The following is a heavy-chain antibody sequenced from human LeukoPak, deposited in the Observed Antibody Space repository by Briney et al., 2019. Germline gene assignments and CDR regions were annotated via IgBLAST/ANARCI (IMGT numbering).Heavy chain of an antibody. CDR2: ISAYNGNT. V-gene: IGHV1-18*01. CDR1: GYTFTSYD. J-gene: IGHJ4*02. Sequence: ASVKVSCKASGYTFTSYDINWVRQATGQGLEWMGWISAYNGNTNYAQKLQGRVTMTTDTSTSTAYMELRSLRSDDTAVYYCAHVTYYYDSSGYLYYFDYWGQGTLVTVSS. CDR3: AHVTYYYDSSGYLYYFDY. D-gene: IGHD3-22*01.